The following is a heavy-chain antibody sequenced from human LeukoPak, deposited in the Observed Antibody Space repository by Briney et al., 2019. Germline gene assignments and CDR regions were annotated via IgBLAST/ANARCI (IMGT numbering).Heavy chain of an antibody. Sequence: VASVKVSCKASGYTFTSYGISWVRQAPGQGLEWMGGIIPIFGTANYAQKFQGRVTITADESTSTAYTELSSLRSEDTAVYYCARVTGYCSSTSCYPDYYYGMDVWGQGTTVTVSS. V-gene: IGHV1-69*13. CDR2: IIPIFGTA. D-gene: IGHD2-2*01. CDR3: ARVTGYCSSTSCYPDYYYGMDV. CDR1: GYTFTSYG. J-gene: IGHJ6*02.